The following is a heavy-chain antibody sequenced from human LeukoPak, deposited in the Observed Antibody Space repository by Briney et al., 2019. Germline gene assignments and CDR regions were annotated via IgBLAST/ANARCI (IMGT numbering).Heavy chain of an antibody. J-gene: IGHJ4*02. CDR1: GFTFSSYS. CDR3: AKDKGIAARPCFDY. D-gene: IGHD6-6*01. Sequence: PGGSLRLSCAASGFTFSSYSMNWVRQAPGKGLEWVSSISSSSSYIYYADSVKGRFTISRDNSKNTLYLQMNSLRAEDTAVYFCAKDKGIAARPCFDYWGQGTLVTVSS. V-gene: IGHV3-21*04. CDR2: ISSSSSYI.